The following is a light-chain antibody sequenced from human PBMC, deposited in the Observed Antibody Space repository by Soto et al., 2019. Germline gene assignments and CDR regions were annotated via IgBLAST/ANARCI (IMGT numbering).Light chain of an antibody. Sequence: SYELTQSPSVSVAPGQTVSITCGGYNIGSKSVHWYQQKPGQAPVLVVYDDSDRRSGIPGRFSGSNSGNTATLTITRVEAGDEADYHCLVWDSRSEHYVFGTGTKVTVL. J-gene: IGLJ1*01. CDR1: NIGSKS. V-gene: IGLV3-21*02. CDR2: DDS. CDR3: LVWDSRSEHYV.